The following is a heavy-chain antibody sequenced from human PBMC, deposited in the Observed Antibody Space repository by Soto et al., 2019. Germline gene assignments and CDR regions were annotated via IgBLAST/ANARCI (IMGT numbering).Heavy chain of an antibody. CDR3: ARDLHYYDSSGYLSVGFDY. J-gene: IGHJ4*02. CDR1: GFTFSSYS. D-gene: IGHD3-22*01. V-gene: IGHV3-33*08. Sequence: VQLVESGGGLVQPGGSLRLSCAASGFTFSSYSMHWVRQAPGKGLEWVAVIWYDGSNKYYADSVKGRFTISRDNSKNTLYLQMNSLRAEDTAVYYCARDLHYYDSSGYLSVGFDYWGQGTLVTVSS. CDR2: IWYDGSNK.